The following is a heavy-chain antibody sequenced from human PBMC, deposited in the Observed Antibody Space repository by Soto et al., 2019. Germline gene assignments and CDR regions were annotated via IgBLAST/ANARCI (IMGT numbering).Heavy chain of an antibody. D-gene: IGHD6-19*01. Sequence: PGESLKISCKASGYSFTNYWIGWVRQMPGKGLEWMGNIYPGDSDTRYSPPFQGQVTISADKSISTAYLQWSSLKASDTAMYYCATSYISGWDHWGQGTLVTVSS. CDR3: ATSYISGWDH. J-gene: IGHJ4*02. CDR1: GYSFTNYW. CDR2: IYPGDSDT. V-gene: IGHV5-51*01.